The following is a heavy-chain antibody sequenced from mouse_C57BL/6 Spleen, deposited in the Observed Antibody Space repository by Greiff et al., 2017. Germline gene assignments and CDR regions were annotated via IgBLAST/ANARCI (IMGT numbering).Heavy chain of an antibody. J-gene: IGHJ3*01. D-gene: IGHD1-1*01. CDR1: GFSLTSYG. CDR2: IWGVGRT. CDR3: ATYYGSSPFAY. Sequence: VQGVESGPGLVAPSQSLSITCTVSGFSLTSYGVDWVRQSPGKGLEWLGVIWGVGRTNYNSALKSRLSISKDNSKIQVFLKMNSLQTHDTAMYYCATYYGSSPFAYWGQGTLVTVSA. V-gene: IGHV2-6*01.